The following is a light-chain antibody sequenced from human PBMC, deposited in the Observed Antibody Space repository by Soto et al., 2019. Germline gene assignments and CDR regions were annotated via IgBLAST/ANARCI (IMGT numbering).Light chain of an antibody. CDR3: QQYGSSPLT. CDR2: GAS. J-gene: IGKJ4*01. V-gene: IGKV3-20*01. Sequence: EIVLTQSPGTLSLSPGERATLSCRASQSVSSSLLAWYQQKPGQAPRLLISGASSRATGIPDRFSGSGSGTDFTLTISRLEPEDVAVYYGQQYGSSPLTFGGGTKVEIK. CDR1: QSVSSSL.